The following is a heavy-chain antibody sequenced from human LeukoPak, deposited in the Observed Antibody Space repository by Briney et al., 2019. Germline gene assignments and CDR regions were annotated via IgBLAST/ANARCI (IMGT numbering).Heavy chain of an antibody. Sequence: PGGSLRLSCAASGFTFSDYYMSWIRQPPGKGLEWVSYISSSGTTIYYADSVRGRFTVSRDNAKNPLYLQMDSLSAEDTAVYYCASLRGVNRWGQGTLVTVSS. CDR1: GFTFSDYY. CDR3: ASLRGVNR. CDR2: ISSSGTTI. V-gene: IGHV3-11*01. D-gene: IGHD3-10*01. J-gene: IGHJ4*02.